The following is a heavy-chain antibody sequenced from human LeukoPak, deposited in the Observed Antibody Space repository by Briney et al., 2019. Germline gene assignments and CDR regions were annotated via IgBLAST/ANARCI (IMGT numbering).Heavy chain of an antibody. Sequence: PSQTLSLTCTFSGGSISSADYYWSWIRQPPGKGLEWIGYFYYSGNTYYNPSLNSRVTMSIDTSKNQFSLKLSSVTAADTAVYYCARDIWDSSGHRSWFDPWGQGTLVTVSS. V-gene: IGHV4-30-4*01. J-gene: IGHJ5*02. CDR1: GGSISSADYY. CDR3: ARDIWDSSGHRSWFDP. CDR2: FYYSGNT. D-gene: IGHD3-22*01.